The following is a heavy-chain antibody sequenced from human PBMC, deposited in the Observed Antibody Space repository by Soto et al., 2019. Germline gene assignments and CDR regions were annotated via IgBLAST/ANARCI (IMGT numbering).Heavy chain of an antibody. D-gene: IGHD3-10*01. CDR3: ARYHYGSRSYSLFDF. Sequence: PSETLSLTCTVSGGSISSGGYYWSWIRQPPGKDLEWIGYIYYSGNAYYNPSLQSRITISVDTSKNQFSLKLTSVTAADTAVYYCARYHYGSRSYSLFDFWGQGTLVTVSS. CDR2: IYYSGNA. J-gene: IGHJ4*02. CDR1: GGSISSGGYY. V-gene: IGHV4-30-4*01.